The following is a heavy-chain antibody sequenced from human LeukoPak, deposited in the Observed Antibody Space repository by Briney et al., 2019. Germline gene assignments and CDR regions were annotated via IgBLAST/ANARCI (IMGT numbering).Heavy chain of an antibody. CDR3: ARSDNPGVHGFDP. Sequence: GGSLRLSCAASGFTFSSYAMAWVRQAPGKGLEWLSYISSSSKINYADSVKGRFTISRDNAKNSLYLQMNSLRDEDTAVYYCARSDNPGVHGFDPWGQGTLVTVSS. CDR2: ISSSSKI. CDR1: GFTFSSYA. D-gene: IGHD1-1*01. J-gene: IGHJ5*02. V-gene: IGHV3-48*02.